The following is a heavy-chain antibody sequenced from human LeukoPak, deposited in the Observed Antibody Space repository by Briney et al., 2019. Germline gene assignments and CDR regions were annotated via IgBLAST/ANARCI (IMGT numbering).Heavy chain of an antibody. Sequence: GGSLRLSCAAFGFTFSSYWMSWVRQAPGKGLGWGANIKQDGSEKYYVDSVKGRFTISRDNAKNSLYLQMNSLRAEDTAVYYCARDQSVNYYGSGSYYYYMDVWGKGTTVTVSS. CDR1: GFTFSSYW. V-gene: IGHV3-7*01. CDR2: IKQDGSEK. D-gene: IGHD3-10*01. CDR3: ARDQSVNYYGSGSYYYYMDV. J-gene: IGHJ6*03.